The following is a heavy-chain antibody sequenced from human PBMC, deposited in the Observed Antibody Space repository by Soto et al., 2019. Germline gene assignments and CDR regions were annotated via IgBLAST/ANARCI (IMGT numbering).Heavy chain of an antibody. CDR1: GGTFSSYA. CDR3: ASCRLPSIAARLLGAHYYYGMDV. V-gene: IGHV1-69*01. D-gene: IGHD6-6*01. J-gene: IGHJ6*02. CDR2: IIPIFGTA. Sequence: QVQLVQSGAEVKKPGSSVKVSCKASGGTFSSYAISWVRQAPGQGLEWMGGIIPIFGTANYAQKFQGRVTITADESTSTAYMELSSLRSEDTAVYYCASCRLPSIAARLLGAHYYYGMDVWGQGTTVTVSS.